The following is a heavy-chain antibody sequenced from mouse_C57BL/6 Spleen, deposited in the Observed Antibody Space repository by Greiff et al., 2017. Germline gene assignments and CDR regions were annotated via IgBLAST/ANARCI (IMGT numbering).Heavy chain of an antibody. CDR1: GFTFSSYA. CDR3: TRVPVSGVSEAWLAY. J-gene: IGHJ3*01. Sequence: EVQGVESGEGLVKPGGSLKLSCAASGFTFSSYAMSWVRQTPEKRLEWVAYISSGGDYIYYADTVKGRFTISRDNARNTLYLQMSSLKSEDTAMYYCTRVPVSGVSEAWLAYWGQGTLVTVSA. CDR2: ISSGGDYI. D-gene: IGHD3-1*01. V-gene: IGHV5-9-1*02.